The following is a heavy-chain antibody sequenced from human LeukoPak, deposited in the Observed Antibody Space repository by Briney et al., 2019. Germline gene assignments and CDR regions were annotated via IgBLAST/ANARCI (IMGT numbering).Heavy chain of an antibody. J-gene: IGHJ4*02. CDR1: GSNFSGYY. V-gene: IGHV3-11*04. D-gene: IGHD3-10*01. CDR2: ISPTSTTI. CDR3: ARYGMTTRKGDY. Sequence: PGGSLRLSCAVSGSNFSGYYMAWIRQAPGKGLEWVSYISPTSTTIYYAGSVKVRFTISRDNTKNSLFLQMNRLRVEDTAVYYCARYGMTTRKGDYWGQGTLVTVSS.